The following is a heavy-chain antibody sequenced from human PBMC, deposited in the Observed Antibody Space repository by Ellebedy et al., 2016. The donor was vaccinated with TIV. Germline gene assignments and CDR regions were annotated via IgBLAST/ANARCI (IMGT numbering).Heavy chain of an antibody. CDR2: IYYSGST. Sequence: MPSETLSLTCTVSGGSISSYYWSWIRQPPGKGLEWIGYIYYSGSTNYNPSLKSRVTISVDTSKNRFSLRLISVTAADTAVYYCARYEGPTARLDHWGQGTLVPVSS. CDR1: GGSISSYY. D-gene: IGHD1-26*01. J-gene: IGHJ4*02. CDR3: ARYEGPTARLDH. V-gene: IGHV4-59*12.